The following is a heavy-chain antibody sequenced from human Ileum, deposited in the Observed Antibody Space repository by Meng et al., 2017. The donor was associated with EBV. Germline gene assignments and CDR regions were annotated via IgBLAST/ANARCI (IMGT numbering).Heavy chain of an antibody. Sequence: MRLVESVDGFVKRGGSRRLSCAAAGFTFSDYPLRWIRQAPGKGLKVIESIGLSADAIYYADSVKGRFTISRDNANHSLYLQMNNLRVDETAVYYCAGRNNWFDPWGQGTLVTVSS. D-gene: IGHD1-14*01. CDR1: GFTFSDYP. J-gene: IGHJ5*02. V-gene: IGHV3-11*01. CDR2: IGLSADAI. CDR3: AGRNNWFDP.